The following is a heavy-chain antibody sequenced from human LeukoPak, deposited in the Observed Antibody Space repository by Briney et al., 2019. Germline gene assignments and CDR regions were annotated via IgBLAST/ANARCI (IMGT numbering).Heavy chain of an antibody. J-gene: IGHJ3*02. CDR3: ARAHCSGGSCYSRPFGAFDI. CDR1: GGSISSYY. CDR2: IYYSGST. V-gene: IGHV4-59*01. Sequence: SETLSLTCTVSGGSISSYYWSWIRQPPGKGLEWIGYIYYSGSTNYNPSLKSRVTISVDTPKNQFSLKLSSVTAADTAVYYCARAHCSGGSCYSRPFGAFDIWGQGTMVTVSS. D-gene: IGHD2-15*01.